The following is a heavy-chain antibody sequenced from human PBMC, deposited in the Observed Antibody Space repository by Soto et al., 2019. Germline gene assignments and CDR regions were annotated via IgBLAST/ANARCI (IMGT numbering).Heavy chain of an antibody. J-gene: IGHJ6*02. Sequence: ASVKVSCKASGYTFTGYYMHWVRQAPGQGLEWMGWINPNSGGTNYAQKFQGWVTMTRDTSISTAYMELSRLRPDDTAVYYCARGQNYDFWSGGEGDYYYYGMDVWGQGTTVTVSS. CDR2: INPNSGGT. D-gene: IGHD3-3*01. CDR3: ARGQNYDFWSGGEGDYYYYGMDV. CDR1: GYTFTGYY. V-gene: IGHV1-2*04.